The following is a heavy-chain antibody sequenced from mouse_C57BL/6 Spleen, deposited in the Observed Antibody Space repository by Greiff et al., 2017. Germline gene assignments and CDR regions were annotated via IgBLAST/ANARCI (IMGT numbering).Heavy chain of an antibody. Sequence: QVQLQQPGAELVRPGTSVKLSCKASGYTFTSYWMHWVKQRPGQGLEWIGVIDPSDSYTNYNQKFKGKATLTVDTSSSTAYMQLSSLTSEDSAVYYCARNYGSSHWYFDVWGTGTTGTVSS. D-gene: IGHD1-1*01. J-gene: IGHJ1*03. V-gene: IGHV1-59*01. CDR2: IDPSDSYT. CDR1: GYTFTSYW. CDR3: ARNYGSSHWYFDV.